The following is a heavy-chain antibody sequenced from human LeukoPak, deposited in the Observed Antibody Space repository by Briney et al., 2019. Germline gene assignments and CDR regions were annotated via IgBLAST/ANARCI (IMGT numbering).Heavy chain of an antibody. CDR3: ARAVLGYCSSTSCPLDP. D-gene: IGHD2-2*01. CDR1: GYTFTSYG. V-gene: IGHV1-18*01. J-gene: IGHJ5*02. Sequence: ASVKVSCKASGYTFTSYGISWVRQAPGQGLEWMGWISAYNGNTNYAQKLQGRVTMTTDTSTSTAYMELRSLRSDDTAVYYCARAVLGYCSSTSCPLDPWGQGTLVTVSS. CDR2: ISAYNGNT.